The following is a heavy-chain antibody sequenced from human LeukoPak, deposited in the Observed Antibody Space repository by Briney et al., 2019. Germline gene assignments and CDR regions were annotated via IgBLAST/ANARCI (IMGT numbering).Heavy chain of an antibody. Sequence: GGSLRLSCAASGFTFSSYWMHWVRQAPGKGLVWVSRINSDGSSTSYADSVKGRFTISRDNAKNTLYLQMNSLRAEDTAVYYCAREFSHSSGYHYYFDYWGQGTLVTVSS. CDR1: GFTFSSYW. CDR2: INSDGSST. D-gene: IGHD3-22*01. CDR3: AREFSHSSGYHYYFDY. V-gene: IGHV3-74*01. J-gene: IGHJ4*02.